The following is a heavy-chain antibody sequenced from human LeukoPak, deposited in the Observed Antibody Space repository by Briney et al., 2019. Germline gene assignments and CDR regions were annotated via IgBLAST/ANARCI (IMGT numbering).Heavy chain of an antibody. CDR1: GFTFSSYS. D-gene: IGHD3-22*01. CDR3: ARPYYDTHRALGY. Sequence: PGGSLRLSCAASGFTFSSYSMNWVRQAPGKGLEWVSSISSSSSYIYYADSVKGRFTISRDNAKNSLYLQMNSLRAEDTAVYYCARPYYDTHRALGYWGQGTLVTVSS. CDR2: ISSSSSYI. V-gene: IGHV3-21*01. J-gene: IGHJ4*02.